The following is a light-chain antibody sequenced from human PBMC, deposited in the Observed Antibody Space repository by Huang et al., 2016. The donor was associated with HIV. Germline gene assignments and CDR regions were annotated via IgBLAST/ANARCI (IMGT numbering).Light chain of an antibody. J-gene: IGKJ5*01. CDR1: QDISNS. V-gene: IGKV1-NL1*01. Sequence: DIQMTQSPSSLSASVGDRVTITCRASQDISNSLAWYQQKPGKAPKLLVFATSRLEGGVPSRFRGGGSGTDYTLTISSLQPEDFATYYCQQYYITPPIAVGQGTRLEIK. CDR2: ATS. CDR3: QQYYITPPIA.